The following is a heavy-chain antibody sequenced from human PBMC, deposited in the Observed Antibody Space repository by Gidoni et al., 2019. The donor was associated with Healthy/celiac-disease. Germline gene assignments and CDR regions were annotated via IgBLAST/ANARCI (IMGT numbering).Heavy chain of an antibody. D-gene: IGHD3-22*01. CDR3: AKGDSSGYSVDY. CDR1: GFTFSSYA. J-gene: IGHJ4*02. Sequence: EVQLLESGGGLVQPGGSLRLSCAASGFTFSSYAMSWVRQAPGKGLEWVSAIRGSGGSTYYADSVKGRFTISRDNSKNTLYLQMNSLRAEDTAVYYCAKGDSSGYSVDYWGQGTLVTVSS. V-gene: IGHV3-23*01. CDR2: IRGSGGST.